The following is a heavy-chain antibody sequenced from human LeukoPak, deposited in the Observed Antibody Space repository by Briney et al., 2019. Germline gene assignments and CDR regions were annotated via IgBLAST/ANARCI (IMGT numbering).Heavy chain of an antibody. D-gene: IGHD5-18*01. J-gene: IGHJ4*02. Sequence: GGSLRLSCAASGFTFSSYGTHWVRQAPGKGLDWVAVISNDGSKKYYADSVKGRFTISRDNSKNTLSLQVSSLRTEDTAVYYCAKDRYSYAFEYSDSWGQGTLATVSS. V-gene: IGHV3-30*18. CDR1: GFTFSSYG. CDR3: AKDRYSYAFEYSDS. CDR2: ISNDGSKK.